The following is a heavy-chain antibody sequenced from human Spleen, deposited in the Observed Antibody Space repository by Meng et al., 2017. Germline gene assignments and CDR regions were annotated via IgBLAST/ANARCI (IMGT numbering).Heavy chain of an antibody. D-gene: IGHD6-13*01. CDR1: GGSISGYY. CDR2: INHSGST. V-gene: IGHV4-34*01. CDR3: ARGLRPGAAADI. J-gene: IGHJ4*02. Sequence: QVQLQQLGAGLLTPSETLSLTFAGYGGSISGYYWTWIRQPPGKGLEWMGEINHSGSTTYNPSLKSRVTISVDTSKNQYSLKLSSVTAADTAVYYCARGLRPGAAADIWGQGTLVTVSS.